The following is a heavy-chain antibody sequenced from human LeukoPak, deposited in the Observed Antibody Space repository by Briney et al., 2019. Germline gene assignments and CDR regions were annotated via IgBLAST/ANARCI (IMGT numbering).Heavy chain of an antibody. CDR2: ISYDGSNK. CDR1: GFTFSSYA. V-gene: IGHV3-30*04. J-gene: IGHJ4*02. D-gene: IGHD3-3*01. Sequence: GGSLRLSCAASGFTFSSYAMHWVRQAPGKGLEWVAVISYDGSNKYYADSVKGRFTISRDNSKNTLYLQMNSLRAEDTAVYYCARDQEESASSDYWGQGTLVTVSS. CDR3: ARDQEESASSDY.